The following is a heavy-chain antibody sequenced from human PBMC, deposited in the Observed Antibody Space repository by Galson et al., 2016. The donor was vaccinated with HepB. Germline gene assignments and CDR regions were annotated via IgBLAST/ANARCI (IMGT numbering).Heavy chain of an antibody. D-gene: IGHD4-23*01. CDR1: GVSISSYY. Sequence: SETLSLTCAVSGVSISSYYWSWIRQPPGKGLEWIGYIYYNGHTKTNPSLKSRVTLSVDTSTNHFSLNLTSVTAADTAVYYCARDRGNLGSDPWGRGTRVTVSS. J-gene: IGHJ2*01. CDR3: ARDRGNLGSDP. CDR2: IYYNGHT. V-gene: IGHV4-59*01.